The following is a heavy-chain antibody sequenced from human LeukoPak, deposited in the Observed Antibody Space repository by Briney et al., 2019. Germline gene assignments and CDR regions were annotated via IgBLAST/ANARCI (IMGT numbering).Heavy chain of an antibody. CDR2: MIPIFGTA. CDR3: ASCRRTYYYYMDV. CDR1: GGTFSSYA. V-gene: IGHV1-69*05. J-gene: IGHJ6*03. Sequence: ASVKVSCKASGGTFSSYAISWVRQVPGQGLEWMGGMIPIFGTANYAQKFQGRVTITTDESTSTAYMELSSLRSEDTAVYYCASCRRTYYYYMDVWGKGTTVTVSS.